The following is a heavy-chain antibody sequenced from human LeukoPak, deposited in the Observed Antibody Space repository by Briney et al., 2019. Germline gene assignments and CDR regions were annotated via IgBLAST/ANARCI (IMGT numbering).Heavy chain of an antibody. Sequence: GGSLRLSCAASGFTFKTYWMHWVRRVPGKGLVWVSRIDSDGSTTSHADSVKGRFTISRDSAKNTLYLQMNSLRAEDTAVYYCARTTGGIFDYWGQGTLVTVSS. CDR1: GFTFKTYW. J-gene: IGHJ4*02. D-gene: IGHD2-8*02. CDR2: IDSDGSTT. V-gene: IGHV3-74*01. CDR3: ARTTGGIFDY.